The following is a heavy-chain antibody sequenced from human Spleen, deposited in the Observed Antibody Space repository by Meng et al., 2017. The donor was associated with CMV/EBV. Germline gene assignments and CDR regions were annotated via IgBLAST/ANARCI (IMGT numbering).Heavy chain of an antibody. CDR3: ARVYGGYDS. V-gene: IGHV3-7*01. CDR1: GCVLSRNW. D-gene: IGHD2/OR15-2a*01. CDR2: INQDGSEK. J-gene: IGHJ4*02. Sequence: LRRSCEAFGCVLSRNWMTWVRQAAGEGLEWVANINQDGSEKYFVDSVKGRFAISRDNAKNSLYLQMNSLTVADTAIYYCARVYGGYDSWGQGILVTVSS.